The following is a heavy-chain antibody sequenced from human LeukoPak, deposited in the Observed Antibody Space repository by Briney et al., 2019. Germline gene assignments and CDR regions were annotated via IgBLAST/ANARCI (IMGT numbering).Heavy chain of an antibody. V-gene: IGHV5-51*01. J-gene: IGHJ3*02. CDR2: IYPRDSDT. Sequence: GESLKISCEGSGYIFTTYWIGWVRQMPGKGLEWMGIIYPRDSDTRYSPSFQGQVTISADKSINTAYLQLSSLKPSDTAMYYCARHCASSGSFDIWGQGTMVTVSS. D-gene: IGHD3-10*01. CDR3: ARHCASSGSFDI. CDR1: GYIFTTYW.